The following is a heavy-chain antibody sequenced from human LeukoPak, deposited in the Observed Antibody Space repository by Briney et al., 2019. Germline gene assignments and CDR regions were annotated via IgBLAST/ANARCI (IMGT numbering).Heavy chain of an antibody. CDR3: ARDVGIPPRYFDS. J-gene: IGHJ4*02. CDR2: INTDGSGT. CDR1: GFTFTSYA. Sequence: SGGSLRLSCAASGFTFTSYAMNWVRQAPGKGLVWVSRINTDGSGTIYADSGKGRFTISRDNAKNTLYLQMNSLRAEDTAVYYCARDVGIPPRYFDSWGQGTLVTVSS. V-gene: IGHV3-74*01. D-gene: IGHD1-26*01.